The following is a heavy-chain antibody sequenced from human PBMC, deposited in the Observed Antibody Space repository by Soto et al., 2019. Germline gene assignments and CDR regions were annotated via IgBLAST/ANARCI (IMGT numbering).Heavy chain of an antibody. CDR1: GFTFSSDG. V-gene: IGHV3-30*03. J-gene: IGHJ6*02. D-gene: IGHD3-3*01. CDR2: ISYAGSNK. Sequence: GGSLRLSCAASGFTFSSDGMPWVRHAPGKGLEWVAVISYAGSNKYYADSVKGRFTISRDNSKNTLYLQMNSLRGEDTAVYYCARAATYYDFWSGHPNYYYYGMDVWGQGTTVTVSS. CDR3: ARAATYYDFWSGHPNYYYYGMDV.